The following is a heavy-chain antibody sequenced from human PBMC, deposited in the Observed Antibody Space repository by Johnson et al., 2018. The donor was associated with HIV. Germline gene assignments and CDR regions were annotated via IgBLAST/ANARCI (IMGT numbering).Heavy chain of an antibody. V-gene: IGHV3-30*18. CDR2: ISYDGSNK. Sequence: QVQLVESGGGVVQPGRSLRLSCAASGFTLSTYGMHWVRQAPGKGLEWVAVISYDGSNKYYADSVKGRFTTSRDNSKNTLYLQMNILGSEDTAVYYCAKDRDIKGASTGFDIWGQGTMVTVSS. J-gene: IGHJ3*02. D-gene: IGHD1-26*01. CDR3: AKDRDIKGASTGFDI. CDR1: GFTLSTYG.